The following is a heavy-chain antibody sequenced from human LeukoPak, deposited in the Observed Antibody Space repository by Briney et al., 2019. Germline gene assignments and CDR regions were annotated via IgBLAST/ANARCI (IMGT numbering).Heavy chain of an antibody. Sequence: ASVKVSCKASGYLFTGYYMHWVRQAPGQGLEWMGWINPNSGGTNYAQKFQGRVTMTRDTSISTAYMELSRLRSAILAVDECATSLEVLWFGDESRWDYWGQGTLVTVSS. J-gene: IGHJ4*02. CDR3: ATSLEVLWFGDESRWDY. CDR1: GYLFTGYY. D-gene: IGHD3-10*01. V-gene: IGHV1-2*02. CDR2: INPNSGGT.